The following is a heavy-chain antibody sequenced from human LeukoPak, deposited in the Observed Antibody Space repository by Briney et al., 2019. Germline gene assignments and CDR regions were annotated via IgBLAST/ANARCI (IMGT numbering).Heavy chain of an antibody. V-gene: IGHV1-24*01. CDR3: ATDYGYSYAH. J-gene: IGHJ4*02. D-gene: IGHD3-16*01. Sequence: ASVKVSSNVSGYTVTQLSMHWVRQAPGKGLEWMGGFVPEDGETVYAQKFQGRVTMTEDTSTDTAYMELSSLRSEDTAVYYCATDYGYSYAHWGQGTLVTVSS. CDR1: GYTVTQLS. CDR2: FVPEDGET.